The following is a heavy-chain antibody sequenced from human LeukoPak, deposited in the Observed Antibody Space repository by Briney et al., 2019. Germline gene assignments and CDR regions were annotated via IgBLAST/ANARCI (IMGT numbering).Heavy chain of an antibody. D-gene: IGHD4-17*01. CDR1: GFTFKSSA. Sequence: PGGSLRLSCAASGFTFKSSAMTWVRQAPGKGLEWVSAISDSGGDTIYTDSVKDRFTISRDNAKNTLYLQMNSLRAEDTAVYYCAKGGGYGPLDYWGQGTLVTVSS. CDR3: AKGGGYGPLDY. CDR2: ISDSGGDT. J-gene: IGHJ4*02. V-gene: IGHV3-23*01.